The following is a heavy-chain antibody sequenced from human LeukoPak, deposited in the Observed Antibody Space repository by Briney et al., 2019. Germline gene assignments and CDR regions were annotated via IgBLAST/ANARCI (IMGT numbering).Heavy chain of an antibody. Sequence: GESVKISCKGSGYSFTSYWIGWVRQMPGKGLEWMGIIYPGDSDTTYSPSFQGQVTISADKSISTAYLQWSSLKASDTAMYYCARSPLGYCSSTSCYVFDIWGQGTMVTVSS. CDR1: GYSFTSYW. CDR2: IYPGDSDT. V-gene: IGHV5-51*01. CDR3: ARSPLGYCSSTSCYVFDI. D-gene: IGHD2-2*01. J-gene: IGHJ3*02.